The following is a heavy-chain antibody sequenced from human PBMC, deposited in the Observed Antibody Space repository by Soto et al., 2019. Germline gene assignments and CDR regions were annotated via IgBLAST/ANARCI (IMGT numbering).Heavy chain of an antibody. J-gene: IGHJ5*02. D-gene: IGHD6-19*01. V-gene: IGHV3-33*01. Sequence: QVQLVESGGGVVQSGRSLTLSYAASGFSLRTYGMHWLRRAPGKGLEWVAFIWYDGTKKFYANSVKGRSTISKDNSNNILYLQMSGLRVEDTAVYYCARDVLTAVAGSVNWFDPWGQGTLVTVSS. CDR2: IWYDGTKK. CDR1: GFSLRTYG. CDR3: ARDVLTAVAGSVNWFDP.